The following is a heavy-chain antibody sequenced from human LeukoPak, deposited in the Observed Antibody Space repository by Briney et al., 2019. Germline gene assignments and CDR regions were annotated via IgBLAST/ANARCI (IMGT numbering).Heavy chain of an antibody. D-gene: IGHD4-17*01. CDR3: TRLLNNDNAGDPDTFDI. V-gene: IGHV4-59*08. CDR1: GDSISRHY. Sequence: KPSETLSLTCSVSGDSISRHYWSWIRQPPGKGLEWIGYISYSGNTRYNPSFQSRVTISMEMSKTHFSLKLTSVTAADTAVYYCTRLLNNDNAGDPDTFDIWGPGTMATVSS. J-gene: IGHJ3*02. CDR2: ISYSGNT.